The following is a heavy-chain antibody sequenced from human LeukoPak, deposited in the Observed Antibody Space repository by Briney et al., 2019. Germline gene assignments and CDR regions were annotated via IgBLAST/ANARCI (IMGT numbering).Heavy chain of an antibody. D-gene: IGHD5/OR15-5a*01. J-gene: IGHJ4*02. V-gene: IGHV3-48*01. Sequence: GGSLRLSCAASGFTFSSYSMNWVRQAPGKGLEWVSSISSSSSTIYYADSVKGRFTISRDNAKNSLYLQMNSLRAEDTAVYYCARDLRGGIFDYWGQGTLVTVSS. CDR2: ISSSSSTI. CDR1: GFTFSSYS. CDR3: ARDLRGGIFDY.